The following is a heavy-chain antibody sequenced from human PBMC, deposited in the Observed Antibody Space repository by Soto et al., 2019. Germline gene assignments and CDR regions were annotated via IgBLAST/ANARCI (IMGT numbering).Heavy chain of an antibody. CDR3: AHGIAVRTADIAY. CDR2: LTGSGDST. V-gene: IGHV3-23*01. Sequence: EVQLLESGGGLVQPGGSLRLSCAASGFTFSSFSMTWVRQAPGKGLEWVSSLTGSGDSTYYADSVKGRFTISRDNSKNTLYLEMSRRRADDTALYYYAHGIAVRTADIAYWGQGTLVTVSS. CDR1: GFTFSSFS. D-gene: IGHD2-21*01. J-gene: IGHJ4*02.